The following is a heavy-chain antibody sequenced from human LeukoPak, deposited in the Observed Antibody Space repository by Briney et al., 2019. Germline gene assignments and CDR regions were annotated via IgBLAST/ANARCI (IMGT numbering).Heavy chain of an antibody. V-gene: IGHV4-34*01. Sequence: KPSETLSFTCAVYGGCFSGYYWSWILQPPVKELERTGEINHSGSTNYNPSLKSRVTISVDTSKNQFSLKLSSVTAADTAVYYCARATLVYYDSSGYYQTWGQGTLVTVSS. CDR2: INHSGST. CDR1: GGCFSGYY. CDR3: ARATLVYYDSSGYYQT. J-gene: IGHJ4*02. D-gene: IGHD3-22*01.